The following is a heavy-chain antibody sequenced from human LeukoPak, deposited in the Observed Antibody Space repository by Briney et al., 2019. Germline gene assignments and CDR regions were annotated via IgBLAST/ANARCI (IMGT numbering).Heavy chain of an antibody. D-gene: IGHD3-3*01. V-gene: IGHV3-23*01. CDR3: AKEYYDFWSGYNGRLDY. Sequence: GGSLRLSCAASGFTFSGYAMSWVRQAPGKGLEWVSAVSNSDGTTYYADSVKGRFTISRDNSKNTLYLQMNSLRAEDTAVYYCAKEYYDFWSGYNGRLDYWGQGTLVTVSS. CDR1: GFTFSGYA. CDR2: VSNSDGTT. J-gene: IGHJ4*02.